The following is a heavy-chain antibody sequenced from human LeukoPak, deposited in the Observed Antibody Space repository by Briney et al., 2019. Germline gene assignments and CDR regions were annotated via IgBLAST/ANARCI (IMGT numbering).Heavy chain of an antibody. Sequence: PGGSLRLSCAASGFTFSDYYMSWIRQAPGKGLEWVSYISSSGSTIYYADSVKGRFTISRDNAKNSLYLQMNSLRAEDMALYYCAKGSYSSGFIDAFDIWGQGTMVTVSS. CDR2: ISSSGSTI. CDR1: GFTFSDYY. V-gene: IGHV3-11*01. D-gene: IGHD6-19*01. J-gene: IGHJ3*02. CDR3: AKGSYSSGFIDAFDI.